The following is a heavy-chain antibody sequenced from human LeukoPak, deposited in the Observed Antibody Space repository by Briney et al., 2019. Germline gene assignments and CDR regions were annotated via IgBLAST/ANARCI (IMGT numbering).Heavy chain of an antibody. D-gene: IGHD3-16*01. CDR2: INPNSGCT. J-gene: IGHJ1*01. CDR3: ARDQVLTDAEYFQH. Sequence: ASVNVSCKASGYTFTGYYMHWVRQAPGQGLEWMGWINPNSGCTNYAQKSQGRVTMTRDPSISTAYMELSTLRSDHTAVYYCARDQVLTDAEYFQHWGQGTLVTVSS. V-gene: IGHV1-2*02. CDR1: GYTFTGYY.